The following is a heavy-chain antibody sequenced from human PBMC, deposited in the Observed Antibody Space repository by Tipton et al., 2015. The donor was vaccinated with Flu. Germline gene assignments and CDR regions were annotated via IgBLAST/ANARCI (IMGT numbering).Heavy chain of an antibody. CDR3: AKGITTVGFDY. V-gene: IGHV3-9*01. Sequence: SLRLSCAASGFTFDDYAMHWVRQAPGKGLEWVSGISWNSGSIGYADSVKGRFTISRDNAKNSLYLQMNSLRAEDTALYYCAKGITTVGFDYWGQGTLVTVSS. D-gene: IGHD4-23*01. CDR2: ISWNSGSI. J-gene: IGHJ4*02. CDR1: GFTFDDYA.